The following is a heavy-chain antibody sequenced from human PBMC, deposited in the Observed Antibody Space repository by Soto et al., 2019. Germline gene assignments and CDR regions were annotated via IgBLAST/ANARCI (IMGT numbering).Heavy chain of an antibody. V-gene: IGHV4-4*02. Sequence: QVQLQESGPGLVRPSGTLSLTCAVSGGSISSNNWWSWVRQPPGKGLEWIGEIYHSGSTNYNPSLERRVTMSVVPSKNLFSLTLNSVTAADTAFYYCARDQGSHPGDWGQGTLVSVSS. D-gene: IGHD6-13*01. CDR1: GGSISSNNW. J-gene: IGHJ4*02. CDR2: IYHSGST. CDR3: ARDQGSHPGD.